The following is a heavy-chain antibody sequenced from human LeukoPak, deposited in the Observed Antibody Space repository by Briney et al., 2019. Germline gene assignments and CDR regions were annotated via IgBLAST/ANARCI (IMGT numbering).Heavy chain of an antibody. CDR2: INSDGSST. J-gene: IGHJ4*02. V-gene: IGHV3-74*01. D-gene: IGHD6-19*01. CDR3: AVAGKRVYFDY. CDR1: GFTFSSYW. Sequence: GGSLRLSCAASGFTFSSYWMHWVRQAPGKGLVWVSRINSDGSSTSYADSVEGRFTISRDNAKNTLYLQMNSLRAEDTAVYYCAVAGKRVYFDYWGQGTLVTVSS.